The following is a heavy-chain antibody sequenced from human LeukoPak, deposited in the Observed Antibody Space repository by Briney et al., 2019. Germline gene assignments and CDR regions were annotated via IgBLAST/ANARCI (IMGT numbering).Heavy chain of an antibody. CDR2: ISGSGGNT. Sequence: PGGSLRLSCAASGLTFSSYAMNWVRQAPGKGLEWVSAISGSGGNTYYADSVKGRFTISRDNAKNSLYLQMNSLRAEDTAVYYCAREYYGVFDYWGQGTLVTVSS. J-gene: IGHJ4*02. CDR1: GLTFSSYA. V-gene: IGHV3-23*01. D-gene: IGHD3-3*01. CDR3: AREYYGVFDY.